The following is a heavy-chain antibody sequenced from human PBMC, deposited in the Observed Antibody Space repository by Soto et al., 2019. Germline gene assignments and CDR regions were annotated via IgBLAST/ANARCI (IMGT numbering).Heavy chain of an antibody. CDR3: ARLSYYDSSGYYFSFLYGMDV. CDR2: IYPGDSDT. CDR1: GYSFTSYW. D-gene: IGHD3-22*01. Sequence: PGESLKISCKGSGYSFTSYWIGWVRQMPGKGLEWMGIIYPGDSDTRYSPSFQGQVTISADKSISTAYLQWSSLKASDTAMYYCARLSYYDSSGYYFSFLYGMDVWGQGTTVTVSS. J-gene: IGHJ6*02. V-gene: IGHV5-51*01.